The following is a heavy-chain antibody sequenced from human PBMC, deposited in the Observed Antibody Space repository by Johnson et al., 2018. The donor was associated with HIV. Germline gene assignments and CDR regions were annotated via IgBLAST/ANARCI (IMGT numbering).Heavy chain of an antibody. CDR3: ARAITIFGVGGAFDI. D-gene: IGHD3-3*01. V-gene: IGHV3-9*01. CDR1: GFTFSSYA. Sequence: VQLVESGGGVVQPGGSLRLSCAASGFTFSSYAMHWVRQAPGKGLEWVSGISWNSGSIGYADSVKGRFTISRDNAKNSLYLQMNSLRAGDTAVYYCARAITIFGVGGAFDIWGQGTMVTVSS. CDR2: ISWNSGSI. J-gene: IGHJ3*02.